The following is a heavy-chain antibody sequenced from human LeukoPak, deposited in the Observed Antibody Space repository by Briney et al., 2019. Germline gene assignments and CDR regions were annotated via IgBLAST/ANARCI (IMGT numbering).Heavy chain of an antibody. CDR2: IHYSGST. D-gene: IGHD2-21*02. CDR1: SGSISNYY. J-gene: IGHJ3*02. Sequence: SETLSLTCGVSSGSISNYYWSWIRQPPGKGLEWIAYIHYSGSTHYNPSLRSRATISVDTSKNQFSLKLSSVTAADTAVYYCARDVGVTIQAADAFNIWGQGTMVTVSS. CDR3: ARDVGVTIQAADAFNI. V-gene: IGHV4-59*01.